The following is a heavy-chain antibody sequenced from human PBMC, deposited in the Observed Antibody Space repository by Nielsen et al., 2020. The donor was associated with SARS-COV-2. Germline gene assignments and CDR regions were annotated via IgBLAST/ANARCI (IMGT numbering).Heavy chain of an antibody. CDR1: GFTFSSYW. V-gene: IGHV3-7*03. CDR2: IKQDGSEK. D-gene: IGHD3-3*01. CDR3: ARDGAYYDFWRPYGMDV. J-gene: IGHJ6*02. Sequence: GGSLRLSCAASGFTFSSYWMSWVRQAPGKGLEWVANIKQDGSEKYYVDSVKGRFTISRDNAKNSLYLQMNSLRAEDTAVYYCARDGAYYDFWRPYGMDVWGQGTTVTVSS.